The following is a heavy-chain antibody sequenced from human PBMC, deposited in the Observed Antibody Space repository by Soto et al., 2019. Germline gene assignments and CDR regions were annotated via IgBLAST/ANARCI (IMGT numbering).Heavy chain of an antibody. CDR1: GYTFTTYG. D-gene: IGHD6-19*01. J-gene: IGHJ4*02. V-gene: IGHV1-18*01. CDR2: ISAYNGDT. CDR3: ARGAVAGTRYFDY. Sequence: ASVKVSCKASGYTFTTYGINWVRQAPGQGLEWMGWISAYNGDTNYAQKLQGRVTMTTDTSTSTACMELRSLRSDDTAVYYCARGAVAGTRYFDYWGQGTLVTVSS.